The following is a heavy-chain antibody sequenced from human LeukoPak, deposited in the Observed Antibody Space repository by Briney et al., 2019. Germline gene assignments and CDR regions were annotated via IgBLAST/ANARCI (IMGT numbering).Heavy chain of an antibody. D-gene: IGHD3-22*01. CDR3: ARDSHYYNSSGYGGYWFGP. Sequence: PSQTLSLTCTVSGGSVSSGSYYWSWIRQPAGKGLEWIGRIYTSGSTNYNPALKSRVTISVDTSKNQFSLKLSSVTAADTAVYYCARDSHYYNSSGYGGYWFGPWGQGTLVTVSS. CDR2: IYTSGST. J-gene: IGHJ5*02. CDR1: GGSVSSGSYY. V-gene: IGHV4-61*02.